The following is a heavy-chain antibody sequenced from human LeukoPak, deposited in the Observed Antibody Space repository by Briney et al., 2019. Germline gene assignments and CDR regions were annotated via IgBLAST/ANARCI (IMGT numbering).Heavy chain of an antibody. CDR1: VSSGLTRW. CDR2: IKEDGSVK. J-gene: IGHJ4*02. CDR3: ASAAGWEFAY. D-gene: IGHD1-26*01. Sequence: PGGSLRLSCVASVSSGLTRWMNWVRQAPGKGLEWVAIIKEDGSVKHYLDSVKGRFTISRDNAKNSVYLEMNSLRVEDTAVYYCASAAGWEFAYWGQGTLVTVSS. V-gene: IGHV3-7*01.